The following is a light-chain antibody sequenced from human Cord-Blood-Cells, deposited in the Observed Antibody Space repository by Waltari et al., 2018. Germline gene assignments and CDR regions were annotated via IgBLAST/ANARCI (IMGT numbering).Light chain of an antibody. Sequence: DIVMTQSPLSLPVTPGEPASISCRSSQSLLHSNGYNYLDWYLQKPGQSPQLLIYLGSNRASGVHDRFSGSGSGTDFTLKISRVEAEDVGVYYCMQALQTPWTFGQG. V-gene: IGKV2-28*01. CDR2: LGS. J-gene: IGKJ1*01. CDR1: QSLLHSNGYNY. CDR3: MQALQTPWT.